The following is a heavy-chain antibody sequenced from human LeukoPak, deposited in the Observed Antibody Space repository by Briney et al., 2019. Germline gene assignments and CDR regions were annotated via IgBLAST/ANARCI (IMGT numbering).Heavy chain of an antibody. CDR3: AREGIAVAALFDY. V-gene: IGHV4-61*01. CDR2: VYYSGRT. D-gene: IGHD6-19*01. J-gene: IGHJ4*02. CDR1: GGSVSSDSYF. Sequence: SETLSLTCAVSGGSVSSDSYFWHWIRRSPGKGLEWLGFVYYSGRTKYNPSLKSRVTMSIDTSKNQFSLKLSSVTAADTAVYYCAREGIAVAALFDYWGQGTLVTVSS.